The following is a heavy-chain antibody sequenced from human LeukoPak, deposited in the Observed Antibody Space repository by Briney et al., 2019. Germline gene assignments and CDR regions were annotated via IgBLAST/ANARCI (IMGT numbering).Heavy chain of an antibody. J-gene: IGHJ4*02. CDR1: GFTFSTFA. CDR2: IFPSGGEI. V-gene: IGHV3-23*01. CDR3: AKVLVLVES. D-gene: IGHD2-15*01. Sequence: GGSLRLSCEASGFTFSTFAMIWVRQPPGKGLEWVSSIFPSGGEIHYADSVRGRFTISRDNSKSTLSLQMNSLRAEDTAVYYCAKVLVLVESWGQGTLVTVSS.